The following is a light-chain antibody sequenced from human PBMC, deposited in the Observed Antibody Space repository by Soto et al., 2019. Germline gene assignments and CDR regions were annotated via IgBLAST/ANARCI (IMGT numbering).Light chain of an antibody. Sequence: DIQMTQSPSSLSASVGDRVTITCRASQSISKYLNWYQHKIGKAPKLLIYAASSLQSGVPSRFSGSGSGTDFTLTISSLQSEDFATYYCQQSYSTPWTFGQGTRVEIK. J-gene: IGKJ1*01. CDR1: QSISKY. CDR3: QQSYSTPWT. V-gene: IGKV1-39*01. CDR2: AAS.